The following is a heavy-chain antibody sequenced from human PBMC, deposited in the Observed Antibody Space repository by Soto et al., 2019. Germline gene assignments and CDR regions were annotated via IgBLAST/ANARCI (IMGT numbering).Heavy chain of an antibody. CDR2: IDPSDSYT. D-gene: IGHD2-2*01. Sequence: GESLKISCKGSGYSFTSYWISWVRQMPGKGLEWMGRIDPSDSYTNYSPSFQGHVTISADKSISTAYLQWSSLKASDTAMYYCARAGLVVVPAAMANYYYYYGMDVWGQGTTVTVSS. CDR1: GYSFTSYW. J-gene: IGHJ6*02. V-gene: IGHV5-10-1*01. CDR3: ARAGLVVVPAAMANYYYYYGMDV.